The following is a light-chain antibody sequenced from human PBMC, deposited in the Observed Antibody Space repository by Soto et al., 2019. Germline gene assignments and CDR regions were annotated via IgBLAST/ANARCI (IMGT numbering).Light chain of an antibody. CDR1: QSLVSSEGTTY. CDR2: RVS. CDR3: MQGSHWPGT. Sequence: VVMTHSPLSLPVTLGQPASISCSSTQSLVSSEGTTYLTLLQQRQGQPPRRLSYRVSGRASGVPDRFRCGGSGTDFTLKISSVEAEDVGVYYCMQGSHWPGTFGQGTKVEIK. J-gene: IGKJ1*01. V-gene: IGKV2-30*01.